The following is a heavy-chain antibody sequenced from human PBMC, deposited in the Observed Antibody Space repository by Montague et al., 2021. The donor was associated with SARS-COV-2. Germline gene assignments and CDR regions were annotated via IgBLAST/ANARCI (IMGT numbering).Heavy chain of an antibody. CDR1: GGSISSYY. V-gene: IGHV4-59*08. CDR3: ARAGSGSYSFYYYYGMDV. D-gene: IGHD3-10*01. J-gene: IGHJ6*02. CDR2: IYYSGST. Sequence: SETLSLTCTVSGGSISSYYWRWIWQPPGKGLEWIGYIYYSGSTNYNPSLNIRVPISVDTSKNQFSLKLSSVTAADTAVYYCARAGSGSYSFYYYYGMDVWGQGTTVTVSS.